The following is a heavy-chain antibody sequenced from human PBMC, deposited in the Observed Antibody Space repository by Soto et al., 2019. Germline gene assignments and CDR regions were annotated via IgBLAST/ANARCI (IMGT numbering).Heavy chain of an antibody. CDR1: GGSISSGDYY. CDR3: ARGYTLPPNWFDP. D-gene: IGHD3-16*02. J-gene: IGHJ5*02. Sequence: TLSLTCTVSGGSISSGDYYWSWIRQPPGKGLEWIGYIYYSGSTYYNPSLKSRVTISVDTSKNQFSLKLSSVTAADTAVYYCARGYTLPPNWFDPWGQGTLVTVSS. CDR2: IYYSGST. V-gene: IGHV4-30-4*01.